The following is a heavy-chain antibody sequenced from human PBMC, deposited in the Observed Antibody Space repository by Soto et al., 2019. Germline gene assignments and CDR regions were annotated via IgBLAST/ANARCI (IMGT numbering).Heavy chain of an antibody. CDR2: ISYDGTKE. Sequence: GGSLRLSCAASGFTFSSYGIHWVRQAPGKGLEWVAIISYDGTKEYYADSVKGRFSISRDNSKNMVHLQMNSLRGEDTAVYYCVRDGGDFDHWGQGTLVTVSS. V-gene: IGHV3-33*05. CDR1: GFTFSSYG. J-gene: IGHJ4*02. D-gene: IGHD3-10*01. CDR3: VRDGGDFDH.